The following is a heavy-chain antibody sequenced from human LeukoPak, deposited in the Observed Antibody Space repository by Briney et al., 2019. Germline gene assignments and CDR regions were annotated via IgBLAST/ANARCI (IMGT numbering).Heavy chain of an antibody. D-gene: IGHD3-16*02. Sequence: SETLSLTCTVSGGSINNFYWGWIRQPPGKGLEWIGSIYYSGSTYYNPSLKSRVTISVDTSKNQFSLKLSSVTAADTAVYYCANRYYDYVWGSYRHQYYFDYWGQGTLVTVSS. J-gene: IGHJ4*02. CDR3: ANRYYDYVWGSYRHQYYFDY. CDR1: GGSINNFY. V-gene: IGHV4-39*01. CDR2: IYYSGST.